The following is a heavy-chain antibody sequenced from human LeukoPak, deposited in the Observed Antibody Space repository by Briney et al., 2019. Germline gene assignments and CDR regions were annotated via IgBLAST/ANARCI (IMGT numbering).Heavy chain of an antibody. CDR1: GFTFSSYS. Sequence: AGGSLRLSCAAPGFTFSSYSMNWVRQAPGKGLEWVSSISSSSSYIYYADSVKGRFTISRDNSKNTLYLQMNSLRAEDTAVYFCAKRGVVIRAVIIVGFHKEAYYFDYWGQGALVTVSS. CDR3: AKRGVVIRAVIIVGFHKEAYYFDY. J-gene: IGHJ4*02. CDR2: ISSSSSYI. V-gene: IGHV3-21*04. D-gene: IGHD3-10*01.